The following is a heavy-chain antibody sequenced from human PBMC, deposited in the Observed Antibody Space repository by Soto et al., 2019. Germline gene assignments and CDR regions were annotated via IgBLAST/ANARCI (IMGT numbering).Heavy chain of an antibody. Sequence: GESLKISCKGSGYSFTTYWIGWVRQMPGKGLEWMGIIYPGDSDPIYSPSSQGQVTISVDKSISTAYLQWSSLKASDTAMYYCARPLGYCSSTICSPIDYWGQGTLVTVSS. CDR3: ARPLGYCSSTICSPIDY. D-gene: IGHD2-2*01. J-gene: IGHJ4*02. V-gene: IGHV5-51*01. CDR1: GYSFTTYW. CDR2: IYPGDSDP.